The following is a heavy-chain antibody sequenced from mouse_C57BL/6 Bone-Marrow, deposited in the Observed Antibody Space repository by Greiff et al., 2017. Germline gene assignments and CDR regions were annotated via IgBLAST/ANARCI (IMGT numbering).Heavy chain of an antibody. CDR1: GFTFSDYG. Sequence: EVQVVESGGGLVKPGGSLKLSCAASGFTFSDYGMHWVRQAPEKGLEWVAYISSGSSTIYYADTVKGRFTISRDNAKNTLFLQMTSLRSEDTAMYYCARMITTVVRYFDVWGTGTTVTVSS. V-gene: IGHV5-17*01. CDR2: ISSGSSTI. D-gene: IGHD1-1*01. J-gene: IGHJ1*03. CDR3: ARMITTVVRYFDV.